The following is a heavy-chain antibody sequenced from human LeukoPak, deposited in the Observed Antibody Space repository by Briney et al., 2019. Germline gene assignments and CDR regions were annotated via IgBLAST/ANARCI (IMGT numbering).Heavy chain of an antibody. CDR1: GGSISTYY. CDR3: ARMGGYSGYATH. D-gene: IGHD5-12*01. V-gene: IGHV4-59*08. Sequence: SETLSLTRTVSGGSISTYYWSWIRQPPGKGLEWIGYIHYSGTTNYNPSLKNRVTISLDTSKNQFSLNLGSVTAADTAVYFCARMGGYSGYATHWGQGTLVTVSS. CDR2: IHYSGTT. J-gene: IGHJ4*02.